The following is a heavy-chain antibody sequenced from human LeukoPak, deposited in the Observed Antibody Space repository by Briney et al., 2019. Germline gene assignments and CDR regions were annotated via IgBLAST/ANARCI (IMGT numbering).Heavy chain of an antibody. CDR1: GFTFSSYW. Sequence: GGSLRLSCAASGFTFSSYWMHWVRQAPGKGLVWVSRINSDGSSTSYADSVKDRFTISRDNAKNTLYLQMNSLRAEDTAVYYCARTSSIPARSDRVGLFPWGQGTLVTVSS. J-gene: IGHJ5*02. CDR2: INSDGSST. D-gene: IGHD6-6*01. V-gene: IGHV3-74*01. CDR3: ARTSSIPARSDRVGLFP.